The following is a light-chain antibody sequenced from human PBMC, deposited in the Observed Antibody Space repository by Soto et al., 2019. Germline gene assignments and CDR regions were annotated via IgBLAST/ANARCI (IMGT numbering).Light chain of an antibody. CDR3: QAWDSSE. V-gene: IGLV3-1*01. J-gene: IGLJ2*01. CDR2: QDS. CDR1: KLGDKY. Sequence: SYELTQPPSVSVSPGQTASITCSGDKLGDKYACWYQQKPGQSPVLVIYQDSKRPSGIPERFSGSNSGNTATLTISGTQAMDEADYYCQAWDSSEFGGGTKLTVL.